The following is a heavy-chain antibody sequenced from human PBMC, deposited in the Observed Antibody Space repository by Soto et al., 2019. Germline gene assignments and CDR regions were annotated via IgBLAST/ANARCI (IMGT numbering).Heavy chain of an antibody. CDR2: IIPIFGST. J-gene: IGHJ6*02. D-gene: IGHD1-1*01. Sequence: QVQLVQSGAEVRKPGSSVKVSCKASGGTFSSYAITWVRQAPGQGLEWMGGIIPIFGSTNYAQKFQGRGTITGDESTSTAYMELSSLRSEDTAVYYCAREGTTAPQDGFYYYGMDVWGQGTTVTVSS. V-gene: IGHV1-69*01. CDR3: AREGTTAPQDGFYYYGMDV. CDR1: GGTFSSYA.